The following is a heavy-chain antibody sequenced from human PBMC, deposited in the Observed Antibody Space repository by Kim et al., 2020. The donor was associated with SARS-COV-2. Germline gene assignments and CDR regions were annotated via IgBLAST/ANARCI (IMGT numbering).Heavy chain of an antibody. CDR1: GFTFRNYA. J-gene: IGHJ4*01. D-gene: IGHD3-16*01. V-gene: IGHV3-30*09. CDR2: ITFDGSDK. CDR3: ARVLSDSFSWGSFRH. Sequence: GGSLRLSCTASGFTFRNYAMHWVRQPPAKGLEWVSSITFDGSDKSYADSVQGRFAISRDNSKNTVYLQINTLRSDDTAVYYCARVLSDSFSWGSFRHWSQGTLLTVSA.